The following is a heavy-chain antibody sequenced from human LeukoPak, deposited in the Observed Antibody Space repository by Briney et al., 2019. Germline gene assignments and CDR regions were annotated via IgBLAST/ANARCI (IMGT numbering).Heavy chain of an antibody. D-gene: IGHD1-26*01. CDR1: GYTFTSYD. CDR2: INPNSGNA. CDR3: ARCPKWELELYAFDI. J-gene: IGHJ3*02. Sequence: GASVKVSCKASGYTFTSYDINWVRQATGQGLEWMGWINPNSGNAGYAQKFQGRVTITRNTSISTAYMELSSLRSEDTAVYYCARCPKWELELYAFDIWGQGTMVTVSS. V-gene: IGHV1-8*03.